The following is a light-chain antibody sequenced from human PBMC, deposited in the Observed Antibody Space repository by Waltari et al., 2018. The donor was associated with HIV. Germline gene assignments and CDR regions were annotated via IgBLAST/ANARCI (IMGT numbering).Light chain of an antibody. J-gene: IGKJ1*01. CDR3: QQHYSYPWT. CDR2: GAS. V-gene: IGKV1-8*01. CDR1: QGVSGY. Sequence: FSASTGARVSITCRASQGVSGYLAWYQQKPGKAPKLLIYGASTLQTAVPSRFSGSGSGTNFTLTISCLQSEDFATYFCQQHYSYPWTFGQGTKVEIK.